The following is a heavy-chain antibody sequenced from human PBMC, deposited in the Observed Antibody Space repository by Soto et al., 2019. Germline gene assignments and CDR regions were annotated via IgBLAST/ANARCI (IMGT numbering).Heavy chain of an antibody. CDR2: INHSGST. D-gene: IGHD2-15*01. Sequence: PSETLSLTCAVYGGSFSGYYWSWIRQPPGKGLEWIGEINHSGSTNYNPSLKSRVTISVDTSKNQFSLKLSSVTAADTAVYYCVRGRGYCSGGSCYYYYYYMDVWGKGTTVTVSS. CDR1: GGSFSGYY. V-gene: IGHV4-34*01. J-gene: IGHJ6*03. CDR3: VRGRGYCSGGSCYYYYYYMDV.